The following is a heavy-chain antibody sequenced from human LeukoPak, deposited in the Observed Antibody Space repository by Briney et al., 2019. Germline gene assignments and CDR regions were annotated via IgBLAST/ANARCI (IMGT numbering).Heavy chain of an antibody. V-gene: IGHV4-30-2*01. CDR2: IYHSGST. CDR1: GGSISSGGYY. D-gene: IGHD3-22*01. CDR3: ARVDSSGYPYYYYMDV. J-gene: IGHJ6*03. Sequence: SQTLSLTCTVSGGSISSGGYYWRWIRQPPGKGLEWIGYIYHSGSTYYNPSLKSRVTISVDRSKNQFSLKLSSVTAADTAVYYCARVDSSGYPYYYYMDVWGKGTTVTVSS.